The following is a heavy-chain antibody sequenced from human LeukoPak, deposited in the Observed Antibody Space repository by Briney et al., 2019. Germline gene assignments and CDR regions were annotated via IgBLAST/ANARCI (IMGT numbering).Heavy chain of an antibody. J-gene: IGHJ6*02. V-gene: IGHV3-74*01. CDR1: GFIFSNYG. CDR3: TRDLMDYDVSTGLHHYYMDV. Sequence: GGSLRLSCAASGFIFSNYGMSWVRQAPRKGLVWVSRINGDGRNVNYADSVRGRFTISRDNAKNTLYLQMNTLRVEDTAVYYCTRDLMDYDVSTGLHHYYMDVWGQGTTVTVSS. D-gene: IGHD3-9*01. CDR2: INGDGRNV.